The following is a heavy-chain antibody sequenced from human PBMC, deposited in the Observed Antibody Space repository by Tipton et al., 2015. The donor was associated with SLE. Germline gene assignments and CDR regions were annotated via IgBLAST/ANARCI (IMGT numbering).Heavy chain of an antibody. V-gene: IGHV4-39*07. CDR1: GGSVSSCCYY. J-gene: IGHJ2*01. Sequence: TLSLTCTVSGGSVSSCCYYWAWIRQPPGKGLEWIGNIYHSGTTYYNPSLKSRVTMSVDTSKSQFSLKLSSVTATDTAVYYCARRPPYQPRNEYFDLWGRGTLVTVSS. CDR2: IYHSGTT. D-gene: IGHD2-2*01. CDR3: ARRPPYQPRNEYFDL.